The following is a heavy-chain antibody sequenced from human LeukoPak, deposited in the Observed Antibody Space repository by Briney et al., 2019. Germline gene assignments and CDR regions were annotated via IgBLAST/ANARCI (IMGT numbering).Heavy chain of an antibody. J-gene: IGHJ3*02. CDR3: AKLTGLDAFDI. D-gene: IGHD3-16*01. V-gene: IGHV3-30*18. CDR2: ISYDGSNK. CDR1: GFTFSSYG. Sequence: GGSLRLSCAASGFTFSSYGMHWVRQAPGKGLEWVAVISYDGSNKYYADSVKGRFTISRDNSKNTLYLQMNSLRAEDTAVYYCAKLTGLDAFDIWGQGTMVTVSS.